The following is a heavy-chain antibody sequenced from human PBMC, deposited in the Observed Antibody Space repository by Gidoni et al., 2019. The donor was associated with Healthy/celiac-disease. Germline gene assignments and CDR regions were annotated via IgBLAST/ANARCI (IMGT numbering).Heavy chain of an antibody. J-gene: IGHJ4*02. D-gene: IGHD2-8*01. CDR3: ARDPNGNFDY. CDR1: GFTFSSYS. CDR2: ISSSSSYI. Sequence: EVQLVESGGGLVKPGGSLRLSCAASGFTFSSYSMNWVRQAPGKGLGWVSSISSSSSYIYYADSVKGRFTISRDNAKNSLYLQMNSLRAEDTAVYYCARDPNGNFDYWGQGTLVTVSS. V-gene: IGHV3-21*01.